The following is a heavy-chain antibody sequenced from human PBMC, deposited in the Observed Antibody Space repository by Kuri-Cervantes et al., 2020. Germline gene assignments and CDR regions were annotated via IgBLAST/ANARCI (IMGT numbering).Heavy chain of an antibody. Sequence: SETLSLTCAVSGGSISSGGYSWSWIRQPPGKGREWIGYIYHSGSTYYNPSLKSRVTISVDRSKNQFSLKLSSVTAADTAVYYCARRHGRGYYDSSGYWFDPWGQGTLVTVSS. J-gene: IGHJ5*02. CDR2: IYHSGST. CDR3: ARRHGRGYYDSSGYWFDP. D-gene: IGHD3-22*01. CDR1: GGSISSGGYS. V-gene: IGHV4-30-2*01.